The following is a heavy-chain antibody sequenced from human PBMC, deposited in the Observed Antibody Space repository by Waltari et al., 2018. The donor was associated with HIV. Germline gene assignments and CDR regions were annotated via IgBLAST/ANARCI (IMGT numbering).Heavy chain of an antibody. D-gene: IGHD3-10*01. J-gene: IGHJ6*02. V-gene: IGHV3-74*01. Sequence: EVQLVESGGGLVQPGGSLRLSCSASGFTFSTYWMHWVRQAPGKGLVWVSGINRDGSTIRYADSVKGRFTISRDNAKNTLYLQMNSLRAEDTALYYCARGQYYSMDVWGQGTTVTVYS. CDR3: ARGQYYSMDV. CDR1: GFTFSTYW. CDR2: INRDGSTI.